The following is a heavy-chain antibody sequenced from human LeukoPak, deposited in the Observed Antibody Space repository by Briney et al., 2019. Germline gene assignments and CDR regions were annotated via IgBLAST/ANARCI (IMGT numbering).Heavy chain of an antibody. CDR2: IWYDGSNK. CDR3: ARDMDMTTGAFDI. V-gene: IGHV3-33*01. D-gene: IGHD1-1*01. Sequence: GGSLRLSCAASGVTFSSYGMRWVRQAPGEGLEWGAVIWYDGSNKYYAGSVKGRFTISRDNSKNTLYLQMNSLRAEDTAVYYCARDMDMTTGAFDIWGQGTMVTVSS. CDR1: GVTFSSYG. J-gene: IGHJ3*02.